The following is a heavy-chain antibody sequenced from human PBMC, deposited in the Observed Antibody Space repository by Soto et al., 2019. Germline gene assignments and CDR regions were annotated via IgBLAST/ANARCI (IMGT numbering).Heavy chain of an antibody. Sequence: ASVKVSCKASGYTFTSYAMHWVRQAPGQRLEWMGWINAGNGNTKYSQKFQGRVTITRDTSASTAYMELSSLRSEDTAVYYCARESITIFGLVIISPHYGMDVWGQGTTVTVSS. V-gene: IGHV1-3*01. D-gene: IGHD3-3*01. CDR1: GYTFTSYA. CDR2: INAGNGNT. J-gene: IGHJ6*02. CDR3: ARESITIFGLVIISPHYGMDV.